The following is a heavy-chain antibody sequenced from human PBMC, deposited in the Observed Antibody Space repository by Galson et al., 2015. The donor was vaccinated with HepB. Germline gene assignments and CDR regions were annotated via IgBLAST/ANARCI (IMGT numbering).Heavy chain of an antibody. CDR1: GFTFSDYY. J-gene: IGHJ4*02. Sequence: SLRLSCAASGFTFSDYYMSWIRQAPGKGLEWVSYISSSSSYTNYADSVKGRFTISRDNAKNSLYLQMNSLRAEDTAVYYCARDGGYSYGTGFDYWGQGTLVTVSS. V-gene: IGHV3-11*06. D-gene: IGHD5-18*01. CDR3: ARDGGYSYGTGFDY. CDR2: ISSSSSYT.